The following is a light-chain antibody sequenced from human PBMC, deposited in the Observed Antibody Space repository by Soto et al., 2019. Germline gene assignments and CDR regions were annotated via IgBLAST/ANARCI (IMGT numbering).Light chain of an antibody. CDR1: QTVTNTY. V-gene: IGKV3-20*01. CDR3: QQYVTLPPT. Sequence: EIVLTQSPGTLSLSPGERATLSCRASQTVTNTYLAWYQQKSGQAPNFLIYGASNRATGIPDRFSGSGSGTDFTLTISRLEPEDVAVYYCQQYVTLPPTFGGGTKVEI. CDR2: GAS. J-gene: IGKJ4*01.